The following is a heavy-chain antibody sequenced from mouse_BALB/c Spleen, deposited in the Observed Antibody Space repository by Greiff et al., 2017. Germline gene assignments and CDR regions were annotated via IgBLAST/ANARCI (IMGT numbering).Heavy chain of an antibody. J-gene: IGHJ2*01. CDR2: IYPGDGST. Sequence: VKLQESGPELVKPGASVKMSCKASGYTFTSYYIHWVKQRPGQGLEWIGWIYPGDGSTKYNEKFKGKTTLTADKSSSTAYMLLSSLTSEDSAIYFCARYYYGSSFSFDYWGQGTTLTVSS. V-gene: IGHV1S56*01. D-gene: IGHD1-1*01. CDR3: ARYYYGSSFSFDY. CDR1: GYTFTSYY.